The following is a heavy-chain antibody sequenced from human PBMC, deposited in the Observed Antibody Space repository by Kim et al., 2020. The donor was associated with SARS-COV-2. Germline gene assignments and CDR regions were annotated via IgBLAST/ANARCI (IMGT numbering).Heavy chain of an antibody. CDR2: INHSGST. D-gene: IGHD2-2*01. J-gene: IGHJ4*02. Sequence: SETLSLTCAVYGGSFSGYYWSWIRQPPGKGLEWIGEINHSGSTNYNPSLKSRVTISVDTSKNQFSLKLSSVTAADTAVYYCARGIVVVPAAMRGGYYFDYWGQGTLVTVSS. CDR1: GGSFSGYY. V-gene: IGHV4-34*01. CDR3: ARGIVVVPAAMRGGYYFDY.